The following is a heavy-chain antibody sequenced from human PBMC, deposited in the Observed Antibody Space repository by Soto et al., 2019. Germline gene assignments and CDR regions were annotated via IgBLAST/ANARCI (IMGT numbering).Heavy chain of an antibody. D-gene: IGHD6-13*01. CDR2: IYYSGST. V-gene: IGHV4-59*08. J-gene: IGHJ5*02. Sequence: SETLSLTCTVSGGSISSYYWSWIRQPPGKGLEWIGYIYYSGSTNYNPSLKSRVTISVDTSKNQFSLKLSSVTAADTAVYYCARKLPSSSIRWYNVRFDPWGQGTLVTVSS. CDR1: GGSISSYY. CDR3: ARKLPSSSIRWYNVRFDP.